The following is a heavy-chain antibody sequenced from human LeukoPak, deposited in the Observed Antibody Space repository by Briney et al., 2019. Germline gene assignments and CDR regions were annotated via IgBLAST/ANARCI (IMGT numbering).Heavy chain of an antibody. Sequence: GGSLRLSCAASGFIFRSYEMNWVRQAPGKGLELGSYISSSGSTIYYADSVKGRFTLSRDNAKNSLYLQMNSLRAEDTAVYYCARTGGSYPYYFEYWGQGTLVTVSS. J-gene: IGHJ4*02. CDR3: ARTGGSYPYYFEY. CDR2: ISSSGSTI. D-gene: IGHD1-26*01. CDR1: GFIFRSYE. V-gene: IGHV3-48*03.